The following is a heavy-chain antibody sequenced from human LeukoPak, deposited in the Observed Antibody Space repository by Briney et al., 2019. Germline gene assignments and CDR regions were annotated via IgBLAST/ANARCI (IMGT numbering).Heavy chain of an antibody. CDR3: ARARIRGGFDP. D-gene: IGHD5-18*01. Sequence: GGSLRLSCAASGFTFSSYSMNRVRQAPGKGLEWVSSISSSSSYIYYADSVKGRFTISRDNAKNSLYLQMNSLRAEDTAVYYCARARIRGGFDPWGQGTLVTVSS. CDR1: GFTFSSYS. V-gene: IGHV3-21*01. J-gene: IGHJ5*02. CDR2: ISSSSSYI.